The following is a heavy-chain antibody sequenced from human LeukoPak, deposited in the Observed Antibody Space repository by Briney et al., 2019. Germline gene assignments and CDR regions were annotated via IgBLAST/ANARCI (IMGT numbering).Heavy chain of an antibody. CDR1: GFTFSSYA. CDR2: IRYDGSNK. D-gene: IGHD3-22*01. V-gene: IGHV3-30*02. J-gene: IGHJ2*01. CDR3: AKPSLYYYDTSGYYRYWYFDL. Sequence: GGSLRLSCAASGFTFSSYAMHWVRQAPGKGLEWVAFIRYDGSNKYYVDSVKGRFTISRDNSKNTLYLQMNSLRAEDTTVYYCAKPSLYYYDTSGYYRYWYFDLWGRGTLVTVSS.